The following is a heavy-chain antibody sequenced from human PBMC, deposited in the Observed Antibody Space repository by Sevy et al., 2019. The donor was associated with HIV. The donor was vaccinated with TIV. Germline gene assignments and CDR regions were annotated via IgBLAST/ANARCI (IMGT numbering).Heavy chain of an antibody. CDR3: ARISTVRGKFNWFDP. D-gene: IGHD3-10*01. CDR1: GYTFSSYG. CDR2: IGAYNGNR. Sequence: ASVNVSCKASGYTFSSYGISWVRQAPGQGLEWMGWIGAYNGNRKYAQNLQDRVTMTTDTSTNTAYMELRSLRSDDTAVYFCARISTVRGKFNWFDPWGQGTLVTVSS. V-gene: IGHV1-18*01. J-gene: IGHJ5*02.